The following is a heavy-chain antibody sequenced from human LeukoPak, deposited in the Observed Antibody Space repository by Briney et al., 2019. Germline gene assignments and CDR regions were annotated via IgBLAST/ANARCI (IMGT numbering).Heavy chain of an antibody. V-gene: IGHV5-51*01. CDR2: IYPGDSDT. J-gene: IGHJ5*02. CDR1: YW. Sequence: YWXGWXXXLPGKGLEXMGIIYPGDSDTRYSPSFQGQVTISADKSISTAYLQWSSLKASDTAMYYCARHGDTYYDFWSGYYKYNWFDPWGQGTLVTVSS. D-gene: IGHD3-3*01. CDR3: ARHGDTYYDFWSGYYKYNWFDP.